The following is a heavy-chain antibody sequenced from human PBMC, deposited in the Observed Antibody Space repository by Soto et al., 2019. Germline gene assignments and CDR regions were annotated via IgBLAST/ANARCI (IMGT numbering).Heavy chain of an antibody. D-gene: IGHD6-19*01. CDR1: GFTFSSYW. Sequence: EVQLVESGGGLVQPGGSLRLSCAASGFTFSSYWMSWVRQAPGKGLEWVANIKQDGSEKYYVDSVKGRFTISRDNAKNALYLQMNSLRAEDTAVYYCARERQWLGAGCFDYWGQGTLVTVSS. V-gene: IGHV3-7*01. CDR3: ARERQWLGAGCFDY. CDR2: IKQDGSEK. J-gene: IGHJ4*02.